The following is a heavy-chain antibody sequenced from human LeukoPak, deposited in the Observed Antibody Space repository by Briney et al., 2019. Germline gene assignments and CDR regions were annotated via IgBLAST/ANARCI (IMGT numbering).Heavy chain of an antibody. CDR1: GFTFSSYS. CDR2: IIPILDVA. J-gene: IGHJ4*02. D-gene: IGHD2-15*01. Sequence: GGSLRLSCAASGFTFSSYSMNWVRQAPGQGLEWMGRIIPILDVANYAQKFQGRVTITADISTSTAYMELSSLRSEDTAVYYCARVGYCSGGTCYGAIDYWGQGTLVTVSS. V-gene: IGHV1-69*02. CDR3: ARVGYCSGGTCYGAIDY.